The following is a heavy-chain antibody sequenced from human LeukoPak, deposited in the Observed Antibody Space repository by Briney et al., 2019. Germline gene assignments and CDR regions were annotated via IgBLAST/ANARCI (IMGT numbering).Heavy chain of an antibody. V-gene: IGHV3-53*05. CDR3: AKPVGGGYYDSSGYYSPGDY. D-gene: IGHD3-22*01. CDR2: IYSGGST. CDR1: GFTVISNY. J-gene: IGHJ4*02. Sequence: GGSLRLSCAASGFTVISNYMTWVRQAPGKGLEWVSVIYSGGSTYYADSVKGRFTISRDNSKNTLYLQMNSLRAEDTAVYYCAKPVGGGYYDSSGYYSPGDYWGQGTLVTVSS.